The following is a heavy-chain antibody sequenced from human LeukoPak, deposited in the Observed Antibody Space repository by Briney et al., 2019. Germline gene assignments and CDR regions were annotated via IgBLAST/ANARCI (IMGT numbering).Heavy chain of an antibody. CDR2: IKQDGSEK. Sequence: GGSLRLSCAASGFTFSSYWMSWVRQAPGQGLEWVANIKQDGSEKYYVDSVKGRFTISRDNAKDSLYLQMNSLRAEDTAVYYCARAKRITIFGVVMGAWSDYWGQGTLVTVSS. D-gene: IGHD3-3*01. CDR1: GFTFSSYW. J-gene: IGHJ4*02. V-gene: IGHV3-7*01. CDR3: ARAKRITIFGVVMGAWSDY.